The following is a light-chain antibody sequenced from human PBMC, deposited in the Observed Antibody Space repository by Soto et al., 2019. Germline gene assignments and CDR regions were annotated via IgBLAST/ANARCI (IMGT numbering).Light chain of an antibody. CDR2: DNN. CDR3: GTWDSRVWV. V-gene: IGLV1-51*01. CDR1: SSNIGNNY. Sequence: QSVLTQPPSMSAAPGQKVTISCSGSSSNIGNNYVSWYQQLPGTAPKLLIYDNNKRPSGIPDRFSGSKSGTSATLGITGLQTGDEADYYCGTWDSRVWVFGGGTKVTVL. J-gene: IGLJ3*02.